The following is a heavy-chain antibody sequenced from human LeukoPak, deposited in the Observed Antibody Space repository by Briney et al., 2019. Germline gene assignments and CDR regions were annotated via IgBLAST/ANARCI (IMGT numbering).Heavy chain of an antibody. CDR2: IYHSGST. Sequence: PSETLSLTCAVYGGSFSGYYWSWIRQPPGKGLEGIGEIYHSGSTNYNPSLKSRVTISVDNSKNQFSLKLSSVTAADTAVYYCARVTDSSSWYLDYWGQGTLVTVSS. D-gene: IGHD6-13*01. J-gene: IGHJ4*02. CDR1: GGSFSGYY. CDR3: ARVTDSSSWYLDY. V-gene: IGHV4-34*01.